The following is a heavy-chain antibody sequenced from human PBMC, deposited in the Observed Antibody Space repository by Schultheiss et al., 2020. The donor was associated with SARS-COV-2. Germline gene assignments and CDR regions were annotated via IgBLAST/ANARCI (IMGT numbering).Heavy chain of an antibody. CDR3: ARYPNVLRFLDLPRDV. V-gene: IGHV3-66*01. D-gene: IGHD3-3*01. CDR1: GFTFSSYS. J-gene: IGHJ6*04. CDR2: IYSGGST. Sequence: GGPLRLSCAASGFTFSSYSMNWVRQAPGKGLEWVSVIYSGGSTYYADSVKGRFTISRDNSKNTLYLQMNSLRAEDTAVYYCARYPNVLRFLDLPRDVWGKGTTVTVSS.